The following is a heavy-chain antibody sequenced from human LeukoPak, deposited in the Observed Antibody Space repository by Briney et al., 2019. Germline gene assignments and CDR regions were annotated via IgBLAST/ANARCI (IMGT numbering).Heavy chain of an antibody. Sequence: ASVKVSCKASGYTFTSYGISWVRQAPGQGLDWLGWISPNNGNTNYAQKLQGRVTMTTDTSTSTAYMELRSLRSDDTAVYYCARDLPYCSGGSCYSSHSQFDYWGQGTLVTVSS. CDR2: ISPNNGNT. CDR3: ARDLPYCSGGSCYSSHSQFDY. CDR1: GYTFTSYG. D-gene: IGHD2-15*01. V-gene: IGHV1-18*01. J-gene: IGHJ4*02.